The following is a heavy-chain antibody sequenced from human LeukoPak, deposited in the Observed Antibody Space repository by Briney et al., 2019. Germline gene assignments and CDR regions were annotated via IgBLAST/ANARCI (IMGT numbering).Heavy chain of an antibody. Sequence: SVKVSCKASGFTFTSSAVQWVRQARGQRLEWIGCIVVGSGNTNYAQKFQERVTITRDTSTSTAYMELSSLRSEDTAVYYCARGVDYDSSGYYYYFDYWGQGTLVTGSS. D-gene: IGHD3-22*01. V-gene: IGHV1-58*01. CDR2: IVVGSGNT. CDR3: ARGVDYDSSGYYYYFDY. CDR1: GFTFTSSA. J-gene: IGHJ4*02.